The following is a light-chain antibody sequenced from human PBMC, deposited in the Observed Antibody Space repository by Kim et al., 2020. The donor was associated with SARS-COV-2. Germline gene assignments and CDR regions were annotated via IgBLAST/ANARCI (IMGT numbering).Light chain of an antibody. Sequence: DIQMTQSPSSLSASVGDRVTITCRASQGIRNSLAWYQQKPGKAPILLVYSSSKLESGVPSRFSGSGSGTDYTLNISSLQPGDFGTYYCQQYENMPRPFGQGTKLEI. CDR3: QQYENMPRP. V-gene: IGKV1-NL1*01. J-gene: IGKJ2*01. CDR2: SSS. CDR1: QGIRNS.